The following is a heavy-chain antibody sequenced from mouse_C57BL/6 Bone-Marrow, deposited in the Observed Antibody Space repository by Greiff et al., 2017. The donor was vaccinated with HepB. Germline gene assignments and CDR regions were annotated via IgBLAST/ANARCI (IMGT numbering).Heavy chain of an antibody. V-gene: IGHV1-22*01. D-gene: IGHD2-2*01. J-gene: IGHJ4*01. CDR1: GYTFTDYN. Sequence: EVKLQESGPELVKPGASVKMSCKASGYTFTDYNMHWVKQSHGKSLEWIGYINPNNGGTSYNQKFKGKATLTVNKSSSTAYMELRSLTSEDSAVYYCARSGADYYGYDAAMDYWGQGTSVTVSS. CDR2: INPNNGGT. CDR3: ARSGADYYGYDAAMDY.